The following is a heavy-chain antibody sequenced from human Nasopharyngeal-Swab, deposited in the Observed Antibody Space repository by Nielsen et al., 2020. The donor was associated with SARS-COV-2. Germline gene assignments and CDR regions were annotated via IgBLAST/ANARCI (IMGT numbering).Heavy chain of an antibody. Sequence: ETLSLTCAASQFTFASYGMHWVRQAPGKGLEWVSYISSGGSTIYYADSVKGRFTISRDNAKNSLYLQMNSLTAEDTAVYYCARDPLSSWQAIGNWYFDLWGRGTLVTVSS. CDR3: ARDPLSSWQAIGNWYFDL. CDR2: ISSGGSTI. CDR1: QFTFASYG. V-gene: IGHV3-48*04. D-gene: IGHD6-13*01. J-gene: IGHJ2*01.